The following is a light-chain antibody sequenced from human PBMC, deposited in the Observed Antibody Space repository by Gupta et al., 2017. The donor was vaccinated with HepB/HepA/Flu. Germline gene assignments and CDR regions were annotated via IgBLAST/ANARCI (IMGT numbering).Light chain of an antibody. CDR3: CSYAGSHTERV. Sequence: QSALTQPRSVSGSPGPSVTISCTGTSSDVGGYNYVSWYQQHPGKAPKLMIYDVSKRPSGVPDRFSGSKSGNTASLTISGLQAEDEADYYCCSYAGSHTERVFGGGTKLTVL. CDR1: SSDVGGYNY. V-gene: IGLV2-11*01. CDR2: DVS. J-gene: IGLJ2*01.